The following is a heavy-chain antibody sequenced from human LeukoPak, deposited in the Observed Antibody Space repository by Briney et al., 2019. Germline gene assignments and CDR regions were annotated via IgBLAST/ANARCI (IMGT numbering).Heavy chain of an antibody. CDR1: GFTFKDYY. V-gene: IGHV3-11*01. Sequence: GGSLRLSCAASGFTFKDYYMTWIRQAPGKGLEWVSSISNTGTTMYYADSLKGRFTISRDNADNSFYLQMNSLRAEDTAVYYCARCYGDHGLYYFDFWGQGTLVTVSS. D-gene: IGHD4-17*01. J-gene: IGHJ4*02. CDR3: ARCYGDHGLYYFDF. CDR2: ISNTGTTM.